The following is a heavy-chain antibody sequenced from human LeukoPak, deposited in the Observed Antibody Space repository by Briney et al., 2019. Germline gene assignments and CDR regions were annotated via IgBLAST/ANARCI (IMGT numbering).Heavy chain of an antibody. J-gene: IGHJ4*02. CDR1: GFTFSSYW. CDR3: ARSNGCFSPQTIDY. V-gene: IGHV3-7*01. CDR2: IKQDGSEK. D-gene: IGHD2-15*01. Sequence: GGSLRLSCAASGFTFSSYWMSWVRQAPGKGLEWVANIKQDGSEKYYVDSGKGRFTISRDNAKNSLYLQMNSLRAEDTAVYYCARSNGCFSPQTIDYWGQGTLVTVSS.